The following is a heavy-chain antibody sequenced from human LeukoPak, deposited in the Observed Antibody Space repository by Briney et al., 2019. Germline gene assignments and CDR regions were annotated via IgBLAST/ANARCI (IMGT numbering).Heavy chain of an antibody. CDR3: VSFYETY. J-gene: IGHJ4*02. CDR1: GNYW. Sequence: GGSLRLSCAASGNYWMHWVRQAPGKGLVWVSHINSDGSWTGYAVSVKGRFTISKDNAKNTVYLQMNNLRAEDTAVYYCVSFYETYWGRGTLVTVSS. D-gene: IGHD2-2*01. CDR2: INSDGSWT. V-gene: IGHV3-74*01.